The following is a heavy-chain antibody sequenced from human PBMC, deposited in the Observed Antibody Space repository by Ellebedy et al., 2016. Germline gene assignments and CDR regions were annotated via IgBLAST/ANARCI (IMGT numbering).Heavy chain of an antibody. CDR1: GGSISTSLYY. V-gene: IGHV4-39*07. CDR3: ARLQHTTYYYDSSAYIIHYFDF. J-gene: IGHJ4*02. D-gene: IGHD3-22*01. Sequence: SETLSLTCTVSGGSISTSLYYWGWVRQPPGKGLEWIGTIFYDGSAYYDPSLRSRITMSVDTSKNQFSLQLGSVTAADTAVYYCARLQHTTYYYDSSAYIIHYFDFWGQGTLVTVSS. CDR2: IFYDGSA.